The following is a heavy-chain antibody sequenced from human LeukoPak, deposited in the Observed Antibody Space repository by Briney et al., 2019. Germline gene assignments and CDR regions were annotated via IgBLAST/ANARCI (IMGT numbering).Heavy chain of an antibody. Sequence: GGSLRLSCAASGFTFSSYSMNWVRQAPGKGLEWVSYISSSSSTIYYADSEKGRFTISRDNAKNSLYLQMNSLRAEDTAVYYCARVFFRSGWPERYMDVWGKGTTVTVSS. J-gene: IGHJ6*03. CDR3: ARVFFRSGWPERYMDV. D-gene: IGHD6-19*01. CDR2: ISSSSSTI. CDR1: GFTFSSYS. V-gene: IGHV3-48*01.